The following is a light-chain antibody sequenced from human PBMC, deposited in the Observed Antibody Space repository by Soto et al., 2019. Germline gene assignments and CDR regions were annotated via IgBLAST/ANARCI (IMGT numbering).Light chain of an antibody. Sequence: AIRMTQSPSSFSASTGDRVTITCRASQGISSYLAWYQQKPGTAPKLLIYAASTLQTGVPSRFSGSGSGTDFTLTISCLQPEDFATYYCQQYYTYPYTFGQGTKLEIK. J-gene: IGKJ2*01. CDR1: QGISSY. CDR3: QQYYTYPYT. V-gene: IGKV1-8*01. CDR2: AAS.